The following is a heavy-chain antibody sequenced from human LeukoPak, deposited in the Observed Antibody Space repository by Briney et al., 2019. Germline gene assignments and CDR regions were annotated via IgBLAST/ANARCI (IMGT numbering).Heavy chain of an antibody. D-gene: IGHD3-10*01. CDR3: ARADTSGSYSSDAFDI. Sequence: SETLSLTCAVSGGSISSSNWWSWVRQPPGKGPEWIGEIYHSGSTNYNPSLKSRVTISVDKSKNQFSLKLSSVTAADTAVYYCARADTSGSYSSDAFDIWGQGTMVTVSS. V-gene: IGHV4-4*02. CDR1: GGSISSSNW. J-gene: IGHJ3*02. CDR2: IYHSGST.